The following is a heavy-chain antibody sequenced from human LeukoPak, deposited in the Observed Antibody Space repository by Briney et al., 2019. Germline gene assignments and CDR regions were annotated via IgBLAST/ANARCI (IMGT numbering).Heavy chain of an antibody. CDR2: IYPGDSDT. V-gene: IGHV5-51*01. J-gene: IGHJ5*02. D-gene: IGHD3-10*01. CDR1: GYSFTSYW. CDR3: ARQGRVVRGVPALNWFDP. Sequence: GESLKISCKGSGYSFTSYWIGWVRQMPGKGLEWMGIIYPGDSDTRYSPSFQGQVTISADKSISTAYLQWSSLKASDTAMYYCARQGRVVRGVPALNWFDPWGQGTLVTVSS.